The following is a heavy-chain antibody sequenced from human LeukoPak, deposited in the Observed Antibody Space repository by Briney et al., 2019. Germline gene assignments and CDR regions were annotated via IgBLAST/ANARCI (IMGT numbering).Heavy chain of an antibody. D-gene: IGHD1-26*01. CDR3: ARHDFGGSYLNY. CDR1: GASISSATDY. V-gene: IGHV4-61*10. Sequence: SETLSLTCTVSGASISSATDYWGWVRQPAGKGLEWIGYIYYSGSTNYNPSLKSRVTISVDTSKNQFSLKLSSVTAADTAVYYCARHDFGGSYLNYWGQGTLVTVSS. J-gene: IGHJ4*02. CDR2: IYYSGST.